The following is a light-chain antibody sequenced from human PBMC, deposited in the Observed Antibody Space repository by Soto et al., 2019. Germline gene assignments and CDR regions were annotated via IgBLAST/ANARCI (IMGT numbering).Light chain of an antibody. CDR1: SSNIGAGYD. J-gene: IGLJ7*01. V-gene: IGLV1-40*01. Sequence: QLVLTQPPSVSGAPGQRVTISCTGSSSNIGAGYDVHWYQQFPGTAPKLLMYANTNRPSGVPDRFSASKSDTSASLAITGLQADDEADYYCQSYDSSLSGSVFGGGTQLTVL. CDR3: QSYDSSLSGSV. CDR2: ANT.